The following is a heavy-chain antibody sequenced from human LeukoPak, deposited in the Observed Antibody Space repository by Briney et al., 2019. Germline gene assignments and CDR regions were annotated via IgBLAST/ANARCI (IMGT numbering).Heavy chain of an antibody. CDR2: IKEDGSEK. Sequence: GGSLRLSCAASGFTFSTYWMSWVRQAPGSGLEWVANIKEDGSEKHYVDSVKSRFTISRDNAKNSLYLQMNSLRAEDASVYFCARLSAFDVWGQGTMVTVSS. CDR3: ARLSAFDV. CDR1: GFTFSTYW. J-gene: IGHJ3*01. V-gene: IGHV3-7*03.